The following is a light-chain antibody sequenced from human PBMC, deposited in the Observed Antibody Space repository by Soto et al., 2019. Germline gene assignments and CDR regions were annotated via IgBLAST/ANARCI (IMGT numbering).Light chain of an antibody. Sequence: PSSLSASVGDRVTITCQASQDIYNSLNWYQQKPANAPKLLIYQASSLENGVPSRFSGSGSGTEFSLTISSLRPDDFATYYCQQYSSHSTFGQGTKVDIK. J-gene: IGKJ1*01. CDR3: QQYSSHST. V-gene: IGKV1-5*03. CDR1: QDIYNS. CDR2: QAS.